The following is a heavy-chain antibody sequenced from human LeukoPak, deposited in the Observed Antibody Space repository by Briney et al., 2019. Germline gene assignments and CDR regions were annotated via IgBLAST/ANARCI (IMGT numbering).Heavy chain of an antibody. CDR3: AKVHGWGRQLGYYLDY. J-gene: IGHJ4*01. Sequence: GRSLRLSCEPPGFTFSNYGFHWVRQPPGKGLEWVAFISYGETETHYADSVQGRFIISRDDSKNTLFLQMNSLRDKDTAIYFCAKVHGWGRQLGYYLDYWGHGTLVTVSS. CDR1: GFTFSNYG. V-gene: IGHV3-33*06. CDR2: ISYGETET. D-gene: IGHD2-15*01.